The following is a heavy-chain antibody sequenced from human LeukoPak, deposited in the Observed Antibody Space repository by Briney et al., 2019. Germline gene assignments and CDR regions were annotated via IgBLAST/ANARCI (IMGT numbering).Heavy chain of an antibody. V-gene: IGHV1-2*02. CDR2: INPNSGGT. CDR3: ARDPALDYYYYYMDV. D-gene: IGHD3-3*02. Sequence: GASVKVSCKASGYTFTGYYMHWVRQAPGQGLEWMGWINPNSGGTNYAQKFQGRVTMTRDTSISTAYMELSRLRSDDTAVYYCARDPALDYYYYYMDVWGKGTTVTVSS. J-gene: IGHJ6*03. CDR1: GYTFTGYY.